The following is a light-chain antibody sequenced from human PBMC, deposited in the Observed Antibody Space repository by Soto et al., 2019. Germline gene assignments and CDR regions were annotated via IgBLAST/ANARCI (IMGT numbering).Light chain of an antibody. CDR3: QQYNNWPRAT. CDR2: RPS. Sequence: ETVMTQSPATLSVSPWERATLSCRASQTINCNLVWYQQKPGQAPRLIIFRPSTRATGIPARFSGSESGTEFNITISSLQSEDSAVYYCQQYNNWPRATFGGVTKVEIK. J-gene: IGKJ4*01. V-gene: IGKV3-15*01. CDR1: QTINCN.